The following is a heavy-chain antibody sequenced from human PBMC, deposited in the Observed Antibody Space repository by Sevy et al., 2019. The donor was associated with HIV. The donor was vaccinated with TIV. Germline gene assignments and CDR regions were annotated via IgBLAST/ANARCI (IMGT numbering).Heavy chain of an antibody. CDR2: ISGAGTYT. V-gene: IGHV3-11*06. Sequence: GGSLRLSCAASGFTFSAYYMTWIRQAPGKGLEWFSYISGAGTYTNYVESVKGRFTISRDNSKNSLYLQMNSLRAEDTAVYFCARSRSNYGDYYFDYWGQGILVTVSS. J-gene: IGHJ4*02. CDR3: ARSRSNYGDYYFDY. D-gene: IGHD4-17*01. CDR1: GFTFSAYY.